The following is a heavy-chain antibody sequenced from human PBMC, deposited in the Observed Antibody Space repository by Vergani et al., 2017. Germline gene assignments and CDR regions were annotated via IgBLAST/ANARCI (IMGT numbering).Heavy chain of an antibody. Sequence: EVQLVESGGDFVQPGGSLTLSCAASGFHVGHYWMSWVRQAPGKGLERVANIKEDGTEKYYLDSVKGRFTISRDIAENSIYLEMNSLRVEDTAVYYCAREGVPRCCIVGAPDFWGQGTQVTVSS. J-gene: IGHJ4*02. D-gene: IGHD1-26*01. V-gene: IGHV3-7*01. CDR1: GFHVGHYW. CDR2: IKEDGTEK. CDR3: AREGVPRCCIVGAPDF.